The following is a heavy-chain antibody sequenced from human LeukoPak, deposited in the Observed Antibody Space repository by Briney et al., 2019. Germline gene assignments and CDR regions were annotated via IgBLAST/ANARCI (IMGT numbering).Heavy chain of an antibody. CDR3: AREGGLYCSSTSCFAFDY. Sequence: ASVKVSCKASGYTFTGYYMHWVRQAPGQGLEWMGWINPNSGGTNYAQKLQGRVTMTRDTSISTAYMELSRLRSVDTAVYYCAREGGLYCSSTSCFAFDYWGQGTLVTVSS. CDR1: GYTFTGYY. J-gene: IGHJ4*02. D-gene: IGHD2-2*01. V-gene: IGHV1-2*02. CDR2: INPNSGGT.